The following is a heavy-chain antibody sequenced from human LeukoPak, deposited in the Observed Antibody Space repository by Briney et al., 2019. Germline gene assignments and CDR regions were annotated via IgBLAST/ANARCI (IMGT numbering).Heavy chain of an antibody. CDR1: GGSISSYY. CDR2: IYYSGST. Sequence: SETLSLTCTVSGGSISSYYWSWIRQPPGKGLEWIGYIYYSGSTDYNPSLKSRVTISVDTSKNQFSLKLSSVTAADTAVYYCARHSGGRDSSGEYWYFDLWGRGTLVTVSS. D-gene: IGHD3-22*01. J-gene: IGHJ2*01. CDR3: ARHSGGRDSSGEYWYFDL. V-gene: IGHV4-59*08.